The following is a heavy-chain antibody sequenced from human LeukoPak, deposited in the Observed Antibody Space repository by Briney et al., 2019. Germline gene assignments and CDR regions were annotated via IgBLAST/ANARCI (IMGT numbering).Heavy chain of an antibody. Sequence: ASVKVSCKASGYTFTDYYIHWVRQAPGQGLEWMGIINPSGGSTSYAQKFQGRVTMTRDTSTSTVYMELSSLRSEDTAVYYCARASDIVVVPAAIHWFDPWGQGTLVTVSS. D-gene: IGHD2-2*01. CDR1: GYTFTDYY. CDR2: INPSGGST. CDR3: ARASDIVVVPAAIHWFDP. V-gene: IGHV1-46*01. J-gene: IGHJ5*02.